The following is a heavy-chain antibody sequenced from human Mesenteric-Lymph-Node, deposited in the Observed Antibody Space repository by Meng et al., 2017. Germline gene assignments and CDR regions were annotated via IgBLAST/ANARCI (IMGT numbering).Heavy chain of an antibody. CDR3: VRSSGWVKTGFDP. CDR2: IHYSGST. V-gene: IGHV4-31*01. Sequence: QGQLQESGPGLVKPSQTLSLTCTVSGGSISSGTYYWGWIRQLPGKGLEWIAYIHYSGSTYYNPSLKSLVTISVDTSKNQFSLKLSSVTAADTAVYYCVRSSGWVKTGFDPWGQGTLVTVSS. CDR1: GGSISSGTYY. D-gene: IGHD6-19*01. J-gene: IGHJ5*02.